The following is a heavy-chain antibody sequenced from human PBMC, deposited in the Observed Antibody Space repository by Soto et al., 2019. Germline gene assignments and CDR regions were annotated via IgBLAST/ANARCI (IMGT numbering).Heavy chain of an antibody. CDR1: GGSISVSNFY. CDR3: ARYEGYYYYMAV. Sequence: QLQLQESGPRLVKPSETLSLTCSVSGGSISVSNFYWAWIRQPPGKGLEWIGTILFTGSTSYSPSLQSRVAMSVDTSNNHSSLKLTSVTAADTAVYYCARYEGYYYYMAVWGIGATVTVSS. J-gene: IGHJ6*03. CDR2: ILFTGST. V-gene: IGHV4-39*02. D-gene: IGHD3-3*01.